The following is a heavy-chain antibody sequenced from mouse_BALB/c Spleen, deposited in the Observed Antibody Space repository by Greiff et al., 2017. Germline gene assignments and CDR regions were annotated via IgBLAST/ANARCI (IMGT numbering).Heavy chain of an antibody. CDR1: GYTFTSYY. J-gene: IGHJ4*01. Sequence: VKLQESGPELVKPGASVRISCKASGYTFTSYYIHWVKQRPGQGLEWIGWIYPGNVNTKYNEKFKGKATLTADKSSSTAYMQLSSLTSEDSAVYFCARVGNYDAMDYWGQGTSVTVSS. V-gene: IGHV1S56*01. D-gene: IGHD2-1*01. CDR3: ARVGNYDAMDY. CDR2: IYPGNVNT.